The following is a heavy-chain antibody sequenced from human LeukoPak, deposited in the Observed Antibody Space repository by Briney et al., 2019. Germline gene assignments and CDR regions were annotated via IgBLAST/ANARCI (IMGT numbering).Heavy chain of an antibody. V-gene: IGHV3-30*02. CDR2: IRYDGSNK. CDR1: GFTFSSYG. CDR3: AKVTVVGYYYGMDV. J-gene: IGHJ6*02. Sequence: GGSLRLSCAASGFTFSSYGMHWVRQAPGKGLEWVAFIRYDGSNKYYADSVKGRFTISRDNSKNTLYLQMNSLRAEDTAVYYCAKVTVVGYYYGMDVWGQGTTVTVSS. D-gene: IGHD6-19*01.